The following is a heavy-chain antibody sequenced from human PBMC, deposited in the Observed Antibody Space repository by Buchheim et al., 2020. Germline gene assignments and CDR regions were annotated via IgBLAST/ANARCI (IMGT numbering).Heavy chain of an antibody. CDR3: ARDPGGYGYDS. CDR1: GDSISRGGYS. J-gene: IGHJ5*01. D-gene: IGHD2-15*01. Sequence: QVQLQESGPGLVKPSQTLSLTCVVSGDSISRGGYSWTWIRQAPGKGLEWIGYIYYSGSAYYSPSLKSRVTMSVTTSDNQFSLRLASVTSADTAIYFCARDPGGYGYDSWGQG. CDR2: IYYSGSA. V-gene: IGHV4-30-4*07.